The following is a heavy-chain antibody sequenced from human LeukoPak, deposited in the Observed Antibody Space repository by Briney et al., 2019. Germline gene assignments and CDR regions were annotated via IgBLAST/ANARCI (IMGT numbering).Heavy chain of an antibody. Sequence: PSETLSLTCAVYGGSFSGYYWSWIRQPPGKGLEWIGEINHSGSTNYNPSLKSRVTISVDTSKNQFSLKLSSVTAADTAVYYCARGPRETQKSLDYWGQGTLVTVSS. CDR3: ARGPRETQKSLDY. V-gene: IGHV4-34*01. CDR2: INHSGST. J-gene: IGHJ4*02. CDR1: GGSFSGYY. D-gene: IGHD1-26*01.